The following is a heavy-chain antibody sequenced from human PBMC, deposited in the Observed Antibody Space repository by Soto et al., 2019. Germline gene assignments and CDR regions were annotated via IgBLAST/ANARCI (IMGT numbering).Heavy chain of an antibody. D-gene: IGHD2-2*01. J-gene: IGHJ6*02. V-gene: IGHV1-69*01. CDR1: GGTFSSYA. CDR3: ARSQGSSTSLEIYYYYYYGMDV. Sequence: QVQLVQSGAEVKKPGSSVKVSCKASGGTFSSYAISWVRQAPGQGLEWMGGIIPISDTTNYAQKFKGRVTITAEESTSTASMELSSLRPEDTAVYYCARSQGSSTSLEIYYYYYYGMDVWGQGTTVTVSS. CDR2: IIPISDTT.